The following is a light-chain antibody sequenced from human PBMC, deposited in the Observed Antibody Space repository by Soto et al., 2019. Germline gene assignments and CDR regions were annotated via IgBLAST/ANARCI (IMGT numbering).Light chain of an antibody. J-gene: IGKJ4*01. Sequence: EIVMTQSPATLSVSPGERATLSCRASQSVSSNLAWYQQKPGQAPRLLIYGASTRATGIPARFSGSGSGTEFTLPLSSLQSEDFAVYYCQQYNNWLTFGGGTKVEIK. CDR1: QSVSSN. V-gene: IGKV3-15*01. CDR2: GAS. CDR3: QQYNNWLT.